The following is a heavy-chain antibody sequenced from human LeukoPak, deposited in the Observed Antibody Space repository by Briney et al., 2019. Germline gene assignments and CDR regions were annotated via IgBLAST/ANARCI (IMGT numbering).Heavy chain of an antibody. CDR2: ITGPGEGA. J-gene: IGHJ4*02. V-gene: IGHV3-23*01. CDR1: GFSFRDYA. Sequence: GGSLRLSCAASGFSFRDYAMSWVRQAPGKGLEWVSAITGPGEGAFYADSVQGRFTISRDNYKNILYLQMNSLRADDTAVYFCAKRIYGWYQIDYWGQGALVTVYS. CDR3: AKRIYGWYQIDY. D-gene: IGHD6-19*01.